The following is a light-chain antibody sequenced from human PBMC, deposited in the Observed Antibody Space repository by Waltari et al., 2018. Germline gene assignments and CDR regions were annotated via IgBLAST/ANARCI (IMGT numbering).Light chain of an antibody. Sequence: QSALTQPASVSGSPGQSLTIPCTGTSSDVGGYNYVSWYQQHPGKAPKLMIYDVSKRPSGVSKRFSGSKSGNTASLTISGLQAEDEADYYCSSYISSSTLELFGGGTSLTVL. CDR1: SSDVGGYNY. J-gene: IGLJ2*01. CDR3: SSYISSSTLEL. V-gene: IGLV2-14*03. CDR2: DVS.